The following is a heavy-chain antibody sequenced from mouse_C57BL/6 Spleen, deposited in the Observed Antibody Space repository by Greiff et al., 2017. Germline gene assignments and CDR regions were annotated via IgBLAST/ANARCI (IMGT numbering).Heavy chain of an antibody. CDR3: VGGSYYGSSYWYFDV. Sequence: QVQLQQPGAELVRPGTSVKLSCKASGYTFTSYWMHWVKQRPGQGLEWIGVIDPSDSYTNYNQKFKGKATLTVDTSSSTAYMQLSSLTSEDSAVYYCVGGSYYGSSYWYFDVWGTGTTVTVSS. V-gene: IGHV1-59*01. D-gene: IGHD1-1*01. J-gene: IGHJ1*03. CDR1: GYTFTSYW. CDR2: IDPSDSYT.